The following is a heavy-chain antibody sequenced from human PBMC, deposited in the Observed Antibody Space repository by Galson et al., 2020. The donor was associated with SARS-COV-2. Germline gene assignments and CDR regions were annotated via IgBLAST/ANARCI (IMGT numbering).Heavy chain of an antibody. CDR1: GFTFSSYS. Sequence: GESLKISCAASGFTFSSYSMNWVRQAPGKGLEWVSSISSSSSYIYYADSVKGRFTISRDNAKNSLYLQMNSLRAEDTAVYYCASRRGGRYCSSTSCPPWGQGTLVTVSS. CDR3: ASRRGGRYCSSTSCPP. CDR2: ISSSSSYI. D-gene: IGHD2-2*01. V-gene: IGHV3-21*01. J-gene: IGHJ4*02.